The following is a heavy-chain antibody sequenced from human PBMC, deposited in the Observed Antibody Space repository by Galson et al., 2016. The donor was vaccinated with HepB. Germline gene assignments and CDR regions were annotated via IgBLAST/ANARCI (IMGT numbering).Heavy chain of an antibody. V-gene: IGHV4-59*01. Sequence: SETLSLTCSVSGGSISTYYWSWIRQPPGKGLEWIGYIYYSGNTKYNPSLKSRVTISVDPSKNQLSLKLSSVTAADTAMYYCARERGGDSGYDHNWFDPWGHGTQVTVFS. J-gene: IGHJ5*02. CDR3: ARERGGDSGYDHNWFDP. CDR2: IYYSGNT. CDR1: GGSISTYY. D-gene: IGHD5-12*01.